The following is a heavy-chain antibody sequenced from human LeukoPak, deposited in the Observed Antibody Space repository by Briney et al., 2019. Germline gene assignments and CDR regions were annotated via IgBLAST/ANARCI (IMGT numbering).Heavy chain of an antibody. Sequence: GGSLRLSCATSGFTFSIYWMHWDRQAPGKGLVWVSRISSEGSSTTYADSVKGRFTISRDNAKDTLYLQMNSLRAEDTAVYYCYSEGYWGQGTLVTVSS. D-gene: IGHD2-15*01. J-gene: IGHJ4*02. CDR2: ISSEGSST. CDR3: YSEGY. V-gene: IGHV3-74*01. CDR1: GFTFSIYW.